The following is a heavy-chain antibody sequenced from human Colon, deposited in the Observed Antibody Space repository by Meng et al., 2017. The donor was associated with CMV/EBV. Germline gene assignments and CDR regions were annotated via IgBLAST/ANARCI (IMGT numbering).Heavy chain of an antibody. CDR3: IKEDWYFDF. CDR2: IYPQNGGT. CDR1: GYTFTARH. Sequence: QLPPVQSVQAVTKAGASVTVSCNAAGYTFTARHLHWVRPAPGQGLEWRGWIYPQNGGTYFAQKFQGRVTMTSDTSISTAYMELSSLTSDDTAIYYCIKEDWYFDFWGQGTLVTVSS. D-gene: IGHD2-21*01. V-gene: IGHV1-2*02. J-gene: IGHJ4*02.